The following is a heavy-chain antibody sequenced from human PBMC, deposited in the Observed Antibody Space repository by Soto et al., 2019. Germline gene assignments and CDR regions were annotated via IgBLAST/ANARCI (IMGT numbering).Heavy chain of an antibody. Sequence: EVQVLESGGGLVQPGGSLRLSCVASGFTFTTYAMTWVRPAPGKGLEWVSIISGSGVSTHYVGSVKARFIISRANSKNTLYLQMNGLRAEDTAVYYCAQTGCGRYWSSTSIVPFDYWGQRPLVTVSS. CDR1: GFTFTTYA. J-gene: IGHJ4*02. D-gene: IGHD2-2*01. CDR3: AQTGCGRYWSSTSIVPFDY. CDR2: ISGSGVST. V-gene: IGHV3-23*01.